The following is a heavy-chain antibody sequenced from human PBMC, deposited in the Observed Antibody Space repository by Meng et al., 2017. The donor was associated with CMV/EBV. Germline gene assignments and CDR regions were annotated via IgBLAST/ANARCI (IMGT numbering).Heavy chain of an antibody. Sequence: GGSLRLSCAASGFTFSSYSMNWVRQAPGKELEWVSYISSSSSTIYYADSVKGRFTISRDNAKNSLYLQMNSLRAEDTAVYYCARETWQWLVGVWGQGTTVTVSS. D-gene: IGHD6-19*01. J-gene: IGHJ6*02. CDR1: GFTFSSYS. CDR2: ISSSSSTI. V-gene: IGHV3-48*04. CDR3: ARETWQWLVGV.